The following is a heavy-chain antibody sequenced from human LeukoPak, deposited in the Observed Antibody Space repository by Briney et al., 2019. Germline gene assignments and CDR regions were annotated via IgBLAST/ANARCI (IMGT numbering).Heavy chain of an antibody. D-gene: IGHD6-13*01. CDR1: GYTFTGYY. CDR3: ARDGAYSSSWYPPRYYYYYMDV. Sequence: ASVKVSCKASGYTFTGYYMHWVRQAPGQGLEWMGWINPNSGGTNYAQKFQGRVTMTRDTSISTAYMELSRLRSDDTAVYYCARDGAYSSSWYPPRYYYYYMDVWGKGTTVTVSS. V-gene: IGHV1-2*02. J-gene: IGHJ6*03. CDR2: INPNSGGT.